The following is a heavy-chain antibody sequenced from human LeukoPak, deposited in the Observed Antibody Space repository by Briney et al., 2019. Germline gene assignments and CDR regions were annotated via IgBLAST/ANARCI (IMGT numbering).Heavy chain of an antibody. CDR1: GGSISSYY. Sequence: SETLSLTCSVSGGSISSYYWSWIRQPPGKGLEWIGYIYYSGSTNYNPSLKSRITISVDTSKNQFSLKLSSVTAADTAVYYCARGGDRSFDYWGQGTLVTVSS. CDR3: ARGGDRSFDY. V-gene: IGHV4-59*01. J-gene: IGHJ4*02. D-gene: IGHD3-10*01. CDR2: IYYSGST.